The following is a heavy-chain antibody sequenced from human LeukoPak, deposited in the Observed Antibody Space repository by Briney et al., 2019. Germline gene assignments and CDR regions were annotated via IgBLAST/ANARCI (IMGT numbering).Heavy chain of an antibody. CDR1: GYTFTSYG. CDR3: ARRIAVAGRGYFDY. J-gene: IGHJ4*02. V-gene: IGHV1-2*02. D-gene: IGHD6-19*01. CDR2: INPNSGGT. Sequence: ASVKVSCKASGYTFTSYGISWVRQAPGQGLEWMGWINPNSGGTNYAQKFQGRVTMTRDTSISTAYMELSRLRSDDTAVYYCARRIAVAGRGYFDYWGQGTLVTVSS.